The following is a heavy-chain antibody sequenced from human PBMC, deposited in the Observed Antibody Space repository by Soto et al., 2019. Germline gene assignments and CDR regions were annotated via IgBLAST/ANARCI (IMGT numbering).Heavy chain of an antibody. CDR2: IDWDDDK. Sequence: SGPTLVNHTQTLTLTCTFSGFSLSTSGICESWIRQPPGKALEWLARIDWDDDKYYSTSLKTRLTISKDTSKNQVVLTMTNMDPVDTATYYCARMRGYYYYMDVWGKGTTVTVSS. J-gene: IGHJ6*03. V-gene: IGHV2-70*11. CDR1: GFSLSTSGIC. CDR3: ARMRGYYYYMDV.